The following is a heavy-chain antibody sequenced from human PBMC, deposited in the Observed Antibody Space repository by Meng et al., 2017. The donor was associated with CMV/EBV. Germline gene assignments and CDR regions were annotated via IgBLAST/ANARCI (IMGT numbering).Heavy chain of an antibody. V-gene: IGHV4-4*02. J-gene: IGHJ5*02. D-gene: IGHD4-11*01. CDR1: GGSISSSNW. CDR3: ARVIDDYSNYDWFDP. Sequence: SETLSLTCAVSGGSISSSNWWSWVRQPPGKGLEWIGEIYHSGSTNYNPSLKSRVTISVDKSKNQFSLKLSSVTAADTAVYYCARVIDDYSNYDWFDPWGQGTLVTVSS. CDR2: IYHSGST.